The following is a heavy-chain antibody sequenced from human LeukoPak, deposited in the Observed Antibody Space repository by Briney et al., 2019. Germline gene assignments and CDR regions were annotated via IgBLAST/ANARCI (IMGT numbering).Heavy chain of an antibody. CDR2: ISAYNGNT. Sequence: GASVKVSCKASGYTFTSYGISWVRQAPGQGLEWMGWISAYNGNTNYAQKLQGRVTMTTDTSTSTAYMELRSLRSDDAAVYYCARGGSSSSWHGGWFDPWGQGTLVTVSS. V-gene: IGHV1-18*01. CDR3: ARGGSSSSWHGGWFDP. J-gene: IGHJ5*02. D-gene: IGHD6-13*01. CDR1: GYTFTSYG.